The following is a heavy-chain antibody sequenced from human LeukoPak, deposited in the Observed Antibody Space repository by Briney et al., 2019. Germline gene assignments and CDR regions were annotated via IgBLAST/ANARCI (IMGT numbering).Heavy chain of an antibody. D-gene: IGHD3-22*01. CDR3: ARVKYDYDSSRFDP. V-gene: IGHV4-34*01. Sequence: SETLSLTCSVSGGSFSGYYWSWVRQPPGKGLQWIGEINHSGHTNYNPSLKSRVTISVDRSKNQFSLKLTSVTAADTAVYYCARVKYDYDSSRFDPWGQGTLVTVSS. CDR1: GGSFSGYY. CDR2: INHSGHT. J-gene: IGHJ5*02.